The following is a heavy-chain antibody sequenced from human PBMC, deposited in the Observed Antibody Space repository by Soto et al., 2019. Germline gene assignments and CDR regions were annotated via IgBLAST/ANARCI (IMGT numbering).Heavy chain of an antibody. V-gene: IGHV3-74*01. CDR1: GFTFNTHW. J-gene: IGHJ4*02. CDR3: ARAMTSVGAAAKGDF. Sequence: DVQLVESGGGLILPGGSLRLSCAASGFTFNTHWMHWVHQAPGKGLVWVSRINSDGSITDYADSVKGRFSISRDNPRNTLYLQMNSLSPEDTAVYYCARAMTSVGAAAKGDFWGQGTLVTVSS. D-gene: IGHD1-26*01. CDR2: INSDGSIT.